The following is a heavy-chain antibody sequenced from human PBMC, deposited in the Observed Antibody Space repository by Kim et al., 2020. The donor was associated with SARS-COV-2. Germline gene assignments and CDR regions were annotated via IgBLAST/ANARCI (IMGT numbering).Heavy chain of an antibody. J-gene: IGHJ4*02. CDR2: ISYSGST. CDR1: GGSVSSDSSY. V-gene: IGHV4-61*01. Sequence: SETLSLTCTVSGGSVSSDSSYWSWIRQPPGKGLDWIGYISYSGSTNSNPSLKSRVTISIDTSKNRFSLKLSSVTAADTAVYYCARGVFLDYWGQGSLVTVSS. CDR3: ARGVFLDY.